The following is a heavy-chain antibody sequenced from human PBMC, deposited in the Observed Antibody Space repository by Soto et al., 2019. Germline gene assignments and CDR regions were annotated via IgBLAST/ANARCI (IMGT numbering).Heavy chain of an antibody. CDR3: ARVGDTSMELWGTPHYYYGMDV. Sequence: PSETLSLTCTVSGGSVSSGSYYWSWIRQPPGKGLEWIGYIYYSGSTNYNPSLKSRVTISVDTSKNQFSLKLSSVTAADTAVYYCARVGDTSMELWGTPHYYYGMDVWGQGTTVTVSS. CDR2: IYYSGST. J-gene: IGHJ6*02. D-gene: IGHD1-26*01. CDR1: GGSVSSGSYY. V-gene: IGHV4-61*01.